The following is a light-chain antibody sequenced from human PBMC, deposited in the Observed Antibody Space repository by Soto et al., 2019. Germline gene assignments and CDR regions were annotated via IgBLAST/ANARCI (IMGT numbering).Light chain of an antibody. J-gene: IGKJ3*01. CDR1: QSVSVRF. Sequence: VGLTLSPGTVSLSPGERATLSCRASQSVSVRFLAWYQQKPVQAPRLLMYGASSRATGIPDRFSGSGSGTDFTLTITSLQPEDVATYYCQKYKSAPYTFGPGTKVDIK. CDR2: GAS. CDR3: QKYKSAPYT. V-gene: IGKV3-20*01.